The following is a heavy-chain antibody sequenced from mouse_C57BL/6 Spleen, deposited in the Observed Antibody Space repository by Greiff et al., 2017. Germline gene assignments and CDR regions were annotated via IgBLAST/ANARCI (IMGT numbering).Heavy chain of an antibody. J-gene: IGHJ3*01. CDR2: INPSTGGT. CDR1: GYSFTGYY. Sequence: EVQLQQSGPELVKPGASVKISCKASGYSFTGYYMNWVKQSPEKSLEWIGEINPSTGGTTYNQKFKAKDTLTVDKSSSTAYMQLKSLTSEDSAVYYSARGYYGSSFAYWGQGTLVTVSA. V-gene: IGHV1-42*01. CDR3: ARGYYGSSFAY. D-gene: IGHD1-1*01.